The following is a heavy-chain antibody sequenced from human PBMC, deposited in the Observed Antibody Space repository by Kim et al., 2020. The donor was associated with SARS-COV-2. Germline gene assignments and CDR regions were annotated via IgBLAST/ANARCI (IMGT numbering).Heavy chain of an antibody. D-gene: IGHD4-4*01. Sequence: IDYADSGKGRFTSSRDKAKNSLYLPMNSLRAEDTAVYYCARDHPTNWFDPWGQGTLVTVSS. V-gene: IGHV3-11*04. CDR3: ARDHPTNWFDP. J-gene: IGHJ5*02. CDR2: I.